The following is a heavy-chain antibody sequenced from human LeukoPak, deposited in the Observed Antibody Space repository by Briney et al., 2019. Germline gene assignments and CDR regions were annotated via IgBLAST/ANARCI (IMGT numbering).Heavy chain of an antibody. CDR3: ARREGGYGDRYYFDY. V-gene: IGHV4-30-4*07. D-gene: IGHD4-17*01. Sequence: SQTLSLTCAVSGGSISRGGYSWSWIRQPPGKGLEWMGYIYYSGSTYYNPSLKSRVTISVDTSKNQFSLKLSSVTAADTAVYYCARREGGYGDRYYFDYWGQGTLVTVSS. CDR2: IYYSGST. J-gene: IGHJ4*02. CDR1: GGSISRGGYS.